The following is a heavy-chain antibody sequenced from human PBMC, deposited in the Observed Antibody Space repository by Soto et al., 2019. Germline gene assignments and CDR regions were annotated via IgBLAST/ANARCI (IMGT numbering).Heavy chain of an antibody. CDR3: ARAVATMARGASGD. V-gene: IGHV3-21*01. CDR1: EFTFSSYS. CDR2: ISSDSTSI. D-gene: IGHD3-10*01. Sequence: PGGSLRLSCAASEFTFSSYSMNWVRQAPGKGQEWVSIISSDSTSIYYTDSVKGRFTISRDNAKNSLYLQMDSLRVEDTAVYYCARAVATMARGASGDWVQGSLVTVSS. J-gene: IGHJ4*02.